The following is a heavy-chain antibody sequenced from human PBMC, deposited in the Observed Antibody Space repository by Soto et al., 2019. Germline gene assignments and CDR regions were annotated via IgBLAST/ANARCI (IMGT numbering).Heavy chain of an antibody. CDR2: INPNGGST. CDR1: GYTFINYY. J-gene: IGHJ4*01. CDR3: FRASAARQGDY. V-gene: IGHV1-46*03. D-gene: IGHD6-6*01. Sequence: QVQLVQSGAEVKKPGASVKVSCKASGYTFINYYIHWVRQAPGQGLEWMGVINPNGGSTVYAQKFQARFPLTKDTSTSTFSGAMSALRSYYTPVYFGFRASAARQGDY.